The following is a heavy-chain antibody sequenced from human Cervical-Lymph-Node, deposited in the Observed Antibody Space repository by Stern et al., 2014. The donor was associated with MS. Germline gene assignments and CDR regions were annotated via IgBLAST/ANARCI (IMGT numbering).Heavy chain of an antibody. CDR2: ISSSSSTI. D-gene: IGHD4-23*01. CDR1: GFTFSSYS. J-gene: IGHJ4*02. CDR3: ARGENSAFPPFDY. Sequence: EVQLVESGGGLVQPGGSLRLSCAASGFTFSSYSMNWVRQAPGKGLEWVSCISSSSSTIYYADSVKGRFTISRDNAKNSLYLQMNSLRAEDTAVYYCARGENSAFPPFDYWGQGTLVTVSS. V-gene: IGHV3-48*01.